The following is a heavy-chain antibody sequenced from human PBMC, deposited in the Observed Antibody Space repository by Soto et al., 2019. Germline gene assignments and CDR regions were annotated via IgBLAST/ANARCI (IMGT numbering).Heavy chain of an antibody. V-gene: IGHV3-11*01. J-gene: IGHJ4*02. Sequence: QVQLVESGGGLVKPGGYLSLYGAASGLTFSDYYMSWIRQAPGKGLEWVSYISSSGSTIYYADSVKGRFTISRDNAKHSLYLQMNSLRAEDTAVYYCARELAAPSDYWGQGTLVTVSS. CDR1: GLTFSDYY. CDR2: ISSSGSTI. CDR3: ARELAAPSDY. D-gene: IGHD6-13*01.